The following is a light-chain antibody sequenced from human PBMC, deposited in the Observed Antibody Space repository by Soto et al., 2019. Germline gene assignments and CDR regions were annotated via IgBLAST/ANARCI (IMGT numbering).Light chain of an antibody. V-gene: IGLV2-8*01. CDR3: ASYAGSNNLL. Sequence: QAVVTQSPSASGSPGQSVTISCTGTSSDVGGNNFVAWYQQFPGKAPKLIIYEINKRLSGVPDRFSGSKSGITASLTVSGLQAEDEADYYCASYAGSNNLLFGGGTKLTVL. CDR2: EIN. CDR1: SSDVGGNNF. J-gene: IGLJ2*01.